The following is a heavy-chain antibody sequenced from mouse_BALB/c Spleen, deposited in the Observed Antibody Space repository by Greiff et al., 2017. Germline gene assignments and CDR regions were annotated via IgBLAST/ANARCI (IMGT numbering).Heavy chain of an antibody. CDR1: GYTFTSYT. J-gene: IGHJ4*01. CDR3: ARRGVRRDYYAMDY. CDR2: INPSSGYT. D-gene: IGHD2-14*01. V-gene: IGHV1-4*02. Sequence: VQLQQSAAELARPGASVKMSCKASGYTFTSYTMHWVKQRPGQGLEWIGYINPSSGYTEYNQKFKDKTTLTADKSSSTAYMQLSSLTSEDSAVYYCARRGVRRDYYAMDYWGQGTSVTVSS.